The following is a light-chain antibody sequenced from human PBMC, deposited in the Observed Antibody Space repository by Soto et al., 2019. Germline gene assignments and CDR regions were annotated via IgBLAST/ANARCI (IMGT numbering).Light chain of an antibody. Sequence: DIQMTQSPSSLSASGGDRVTVTCRASQSISTYVNWYQHKPGKAPKVVIYAASTLPSGVPSRFSGSGSGTGFTLTINNLQPDDIATYYCQQNYRAPWTFGHGTKVEVK. CDR3: QQNYRAPWT. CDR2: AAS. CDR1: QSISTY. J-gene: IGKJ1*01. V-gene: IGKV1-39*01.